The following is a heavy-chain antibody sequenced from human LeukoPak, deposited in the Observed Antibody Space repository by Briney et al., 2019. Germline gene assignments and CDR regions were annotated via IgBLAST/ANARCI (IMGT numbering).Heavy chain of an antibody. Sequence: PSETLSLTCTVSGGSISSYYWSWIRQPPGKGLEWIGYIYYSGSTNYSPSLKSRVTISVDTSKNQFSLKLSSVTAADTAVYYCAREGSYSSGCPEDWGQGTLVTVSS. CDR2: IYYSGST. D-gene: IGHD6-19*01. V-gene: IGHV4-59*12. CDR1: GGSISSYY. CDR3: AREGSYSSGCPED. J-gene: IGHJ4*02.